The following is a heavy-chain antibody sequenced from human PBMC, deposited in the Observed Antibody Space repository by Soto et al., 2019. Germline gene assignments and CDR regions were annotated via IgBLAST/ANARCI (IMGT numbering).Heavy chain of an antibody. CDR3: AKEFHSWNYFDY. Sequence: QVQLVESGGGVVQPGRYLRLSCAASGFTFSSSGMHWVRQAPGKGLEWVAVISYDGSNKFYADSVKGRFTISRDNFRNTLYLQMNSLRAEDTAVYYCAKEFHSWNYFDYWGQGTLVTVSS. J-gene: IGHJ4*02. CDR1: GFTFSSSG. CDR2: ISYDGSNK. V-gene: IGHV3-30*18. D-gene: IGHD1-20*01.